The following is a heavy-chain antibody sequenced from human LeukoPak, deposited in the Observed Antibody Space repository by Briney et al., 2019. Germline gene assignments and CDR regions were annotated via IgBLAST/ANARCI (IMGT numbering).Heavy chain of an antibody. CDR3: ATDYYDSSGYSY. Sequence: SGTLSLTCAVSGGSISSSNWWSWVRQPPGKGLEWIGEIYHSGSTNYNPSLKSRVTISVDKSKNQFSLKLSSVTAADTAAYYCATDYYDSSGYSYWGQGTLVTVSS. D-gene: IGHD3-22*01. CDR2: IYHSGST. CDR1: GGSISSSNW. V-gene: IGHV4-4*02. J-gene: IGHJ4*02.